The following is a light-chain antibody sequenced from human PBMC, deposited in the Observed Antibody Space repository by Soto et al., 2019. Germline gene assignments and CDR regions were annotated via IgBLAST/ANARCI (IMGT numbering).Light chain of an antibody. CDR3: SSYTSSSTLEVV. CDR2: DAS. Sequence: QSVLTQPASVSGSPGQSITISCTGTSSDVGGYNYVSWYQQHPGKAPKLMIYDASNRPSGVSNRFSGSKSGNTASLTISGLRAEDEADYYCSSYTSSSTLEVVFGGGTKVTVL. J-gene: IGLJ2*01. CDR1: SSDVGGYNY. V-gene: IGLV2-14*01.